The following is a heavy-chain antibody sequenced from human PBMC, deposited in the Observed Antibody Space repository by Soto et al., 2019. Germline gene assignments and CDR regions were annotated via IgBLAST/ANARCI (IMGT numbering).Heavy chain of an antibody. D-gene: IGHD3-10*01. CDR1: GFTFSSYA. CDR2: ISGSGGST. Sequence: GGSLRLSCAASGFTFSSYAMSWVRQAPGKGLEWVSAISGSGGSTYYADSVKGRFTISRDNSKNTLYLQMNSLRAEDTAVYYCAKEGLSYYGSGENYFDYWGQGTLVTVSS. CDR3: AKEGLSYYGSGENYFDY. J-gene: IGHJ4*02. V-gene: IGHV3-23*01.